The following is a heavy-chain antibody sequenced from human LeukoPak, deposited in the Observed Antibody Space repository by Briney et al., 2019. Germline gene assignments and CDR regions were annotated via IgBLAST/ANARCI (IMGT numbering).Heavy chain of an antibody. CDR3: ARLGSSGYLDY. CDR2: ISYDGSNK. CDR1: GFTFSSYA. Sequence: GGSLRLSCAASGFTFSSYAMHWVRQAPGKGLEWVAVISYDGSNKYYADSVKGRSTISRDNSKNTLYLQMNSLRAEDTAVYYCARLGSSGYLDYWGQGTLVTVSS. J-gene: IGHJ4*02. V-gene: IGHV3-30-3*01. D-gene: IGHD3-22*01.